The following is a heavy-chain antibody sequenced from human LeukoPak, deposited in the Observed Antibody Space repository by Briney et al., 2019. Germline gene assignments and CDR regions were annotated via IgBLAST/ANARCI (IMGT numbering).Heavy chain of an antibody. D-gene: IGHD7-27*01. CDR1: GFTFSFYW. CDR3: ARAWATDFDY. CDR2: IKQDGSEK. V-gene: IGHV3-7*02. J-gene: IGHJ4*02. Sequence: GGSLRLSCASSGFTFSFYWMSWVRQAPGKGLEWVANIKQDGSEKYYVDSVKGRFTISRDNAKYSLYLQMNSLRAEDTAVYYCARAWATDFDYWGQGTLVTVSS.